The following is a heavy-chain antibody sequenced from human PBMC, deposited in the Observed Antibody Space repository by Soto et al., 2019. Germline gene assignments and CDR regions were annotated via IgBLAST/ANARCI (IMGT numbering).Heavy chain of an antibody. CDR2: TYYRSTWYS. J-gene: IGHJ5*02. CDR1: GDNVSSDSVT. V-gene: IGHV6-1*01. Sequence: SQTLSLTCAISGDNVSSDSVTWNWIRQSPSRGLEWLGRTYYRSTWYSDYAISVKSRITLSPDTSKNHFSLQLSSVTPDDTAVYFCTRASPGHLRGFDPWGQGTLVTVSS. D-gene: IGHD3-16*01. CDR3: TRASPGHLRGFDP.